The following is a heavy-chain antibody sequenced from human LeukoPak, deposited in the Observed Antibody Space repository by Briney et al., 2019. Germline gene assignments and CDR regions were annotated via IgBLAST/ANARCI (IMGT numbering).Heavy chain of an antibody. CDR3: ARLHGSSSGAFDY. V-gene: IGHV5-51*01. J-gene: IGHJ4*02. Sequence: GESLKISCKGSGYRFTTYWIGWVRQMPGKGLEWMGIIHPSDSDTRYSPSFQGQVTISADKSISTAYLQWSSLKASDTAMYYCARLHGSSSGAFDYWGQGTLVTVSS. CDR2: IHPSDSDT. CDR1: GYRFTTYW. D-gene: IGHD6-6*01.